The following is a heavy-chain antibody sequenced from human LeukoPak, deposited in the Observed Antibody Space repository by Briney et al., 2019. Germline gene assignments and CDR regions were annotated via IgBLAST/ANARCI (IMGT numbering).Heavy chain of an antibody. Sequence: SETLSLTCTVSGGSISSYYWSWIRQPAGKGLEWIGRVYTSGSTNYNPSLKSRVTMSVDTSKNQFSLKLSSVTAADTAVYYCARAYDFWSGYYPYYYYYMDVWGKGTTVTVSS. D-gene: IGHD3-3*01. CDR1: GGSISSYY. V-gene: IGHV4-4*07. CDR2: VYTSGST. J-gene: IGHJ6*03. CDR3: ARAYDFWSGYYPYYYYYMDV.